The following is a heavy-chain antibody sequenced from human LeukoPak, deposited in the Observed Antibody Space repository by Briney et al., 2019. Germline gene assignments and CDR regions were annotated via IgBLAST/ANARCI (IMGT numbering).Heavy chain of an antibody. D-gene: IGHD2-15*01. CDR1: DYSITSGNY. Sequence: SETLSLTCAVSDYSITSGNYWGWIRQPPGEGLEWIATIYHSGSSYYNPSLKSRVTISVDTSKNQFSLKLSSVTAADKAVYYCARLLSRSVNYFDYWGQGTLVTVSS. CDR3: ARLLSRSVNYFDY. J-gene: IGHJ4*02. V-gene: IGHV4-38-2*01. CDR2: IYHSGSS.